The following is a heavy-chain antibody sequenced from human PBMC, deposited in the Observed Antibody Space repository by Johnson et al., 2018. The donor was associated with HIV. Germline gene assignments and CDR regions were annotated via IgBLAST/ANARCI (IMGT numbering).Heavy chain of an antibody. V-gene: IGHV3-7*02. CDR3: ARVIDQYFDSILDDAFDI. Sequence: VQLVESGGGVVQPGRSLRLSCVASGFMFSDYWMTWVRQAPGKGLEWVANIKQDGSEKYYLDSVKGRFTISRDNAKSSLYLQMNSLRDEDTAVYYCARVIDQYFDSILDDAFDIWGQGTMVTVSS. CDR1: GFMFSDYW. CDR2: IKQDGSEK. D-gene: IGHD3-22*01. J-gene: IGHJ3*02.